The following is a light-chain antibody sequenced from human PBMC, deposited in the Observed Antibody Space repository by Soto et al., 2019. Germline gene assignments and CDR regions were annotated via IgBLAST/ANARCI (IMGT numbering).Light chain of an antibody. CDR3: QSADSSGFYV. CDR1: ALPKQY. V-gene: IGLV3-25*03. J-gene: IGLJ1*01. CDR2: KDS. Sequence: SYELTQSPSVSVSPGQTARITCSGDALPKQYAYWYQQKPGQAPVLVIYKDSERPSGIPERFSGSSSGTTVTLTISGVQAEDEADYYCQSADSSGFYVFGTGTKLTVL.